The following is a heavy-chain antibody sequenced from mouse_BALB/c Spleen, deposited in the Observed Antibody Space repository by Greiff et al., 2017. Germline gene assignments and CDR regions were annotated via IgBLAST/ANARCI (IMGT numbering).Heavy chain of an antibody. V-gene: IGHV1-9*01. CDR2: ILPGSGST. J-gene: IGHJ2*01. CDR3: ARPYYYGSSYLDY. D-gene: IGHD1-1*01. CDR1: GYTFSSYW. Sequence: VQLQQSGAELMKPGASVKISCKATGYTFSSYWIEWVKQRPGHGLEWIGEILPGSGSTNYNEKFKGKATFTADTSSNTAYMQLSSLTSEDSAVYYCARPYYYGSSYLDYWGQGTTLTVSS.